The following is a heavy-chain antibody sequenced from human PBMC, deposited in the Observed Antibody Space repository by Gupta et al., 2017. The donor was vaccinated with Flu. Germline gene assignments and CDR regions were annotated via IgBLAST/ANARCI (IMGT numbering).Heavy chain of an antibody. Sequence: QVQLVESGGGLVKPGGSLRLSCAASGFTFSDYYMSWIRQAPGKGLEWVSYIRSSSSYTNYADSVKGRFTISRDNAKNSLYLQMNSRRAEDTAVYYCSRRKLYCIGVIGYSHAFDIWGQGTMVTVSS. J-gene: IGHJ3*02. D-gene: IGHD2-15*01. CDR3: SRRKLYCIGVIGYSHAFDI. CDR1: GFTFSDYY. V-gene: IGHV3-11*06. CDR2: IRSSSSYT.